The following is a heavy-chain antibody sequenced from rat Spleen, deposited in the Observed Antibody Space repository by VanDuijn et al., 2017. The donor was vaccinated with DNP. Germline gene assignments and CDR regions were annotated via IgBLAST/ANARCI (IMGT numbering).Heavy chain of an antibody. CDR2: IKTGGGST. J-gene: IGHJ2*01. CDR1: GFTFSFYG. CDR3: ARGHTTGITPFDY. V-gene: IGHV5S13*01. D-gene: IGHD1-9*01. Sequence: EVQLVESGGGLVQPGRSLKLSCAASGFTFSFYGMAWIRQGPGKGLEGVASIKTGGGSTYYQDSVKGRFTISRDNAKSSLYLQMNSLRSEDTATYYCARGHTTGITPFDYWGQGVMVTVSS.